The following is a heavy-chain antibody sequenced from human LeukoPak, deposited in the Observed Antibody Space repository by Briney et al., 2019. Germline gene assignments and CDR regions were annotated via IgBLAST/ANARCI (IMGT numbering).Heavy chain of an antibody. V-gene: IGHV3-23*01. CDR1: GFTFSNYA. CDR2: ISGSGGST. CDR3: AKGLQGYSSSWFDP. J-gene: IGHJ5*02. Sequence: GGSLRLSCAASGFTFSNYAMSWVRQAPGKGLEWVSGISGSGGSTYYADSVKGRFTMSRDNSKNTLYLQMNSLRAEDTSVYYCAKGLQGYSSSWFDPWGQGTLVTVSS. D-gene: IGHD4-11*01.